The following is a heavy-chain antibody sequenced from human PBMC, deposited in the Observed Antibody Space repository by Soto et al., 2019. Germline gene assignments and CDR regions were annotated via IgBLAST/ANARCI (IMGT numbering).Heavy chain of an antibody. CDR2: IRSKAYGGTT. CDR3: TTNYYDTSGYDNWFDP. D-gene: IGHD3-22*01. CDR1: GFTFGDYA. V-gene: IGHV3-49*03. J-gene: IGHJ5*02. Sequence: GGSLRLSCTASGFTFGDYAMSWFRQAPGKGLEWVGFIRSKAYGGTTVYAASVKGRFTISRDDSKSIAYLQMNSLKIEDTAVYYCTTNYYDTSGYDNWFDPWGQGTLVTVSS.